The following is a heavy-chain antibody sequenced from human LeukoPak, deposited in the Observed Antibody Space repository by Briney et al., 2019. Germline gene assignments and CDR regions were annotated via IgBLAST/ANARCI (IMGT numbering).Heavy chain of an antibody. Sequence: GESLKISCKGSGYSFSTYWIGWVRQMPGKGLEWMGIIYPGDSDTRYSPSFQGQVTISADKSISTAYLQWSSLKASDTAMYYCALDYYGSDSYTGFDYWGQGTLVTVSS. CDR2: IYPGDSDT. V-gene: IGHV5-51*01. J-gene: IGHJ4*02. D-gene: IGHD3-10*01. CDR1: GYSFSTYW. CDR3: ALDYYGSDSYTGFDY.